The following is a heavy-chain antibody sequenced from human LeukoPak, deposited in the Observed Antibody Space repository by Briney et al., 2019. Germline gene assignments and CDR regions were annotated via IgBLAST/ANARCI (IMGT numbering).Heavy chain of an antibody. J-gene: IGHJ5*02. CDR3: ARGRRAMVREGNWFDP. D-gene: IGHD3-10*01. CDR2: INHSGST. CDR1: GGSFSGYY. Sequence: SETLSLTCAVYGGSFSGYYWSWIRQPPGKGLEWLGEINHSGSTNYNPSLKSRVTISVDTSKNQFSLKLSSVTAADTAVYYCARGRRAMVREGNWFDPWGQGTLVTVSS. V-gene: IGHV4-34*01.